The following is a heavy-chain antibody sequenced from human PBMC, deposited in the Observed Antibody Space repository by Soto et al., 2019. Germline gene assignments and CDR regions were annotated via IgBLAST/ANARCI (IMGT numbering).Heavy chain of an antibody. J-gene: IGHJ6*02. CDR1: GFSFTRYG. CDR2: ISDDGRNL. V-gene: IGHV3-30*18. CDR3: GKDDYPLAAPRCFDVGV. D-gene: IGHD5-12*01. Sequence: GGSLRLSCAASGFSFTRYGMHWVRQAPGKGLEWVAVISDDGRNLHHGDSVRGRFTISRDNSQSTLYLQMNSLKPEDTAVYYCGKDDYPLAAPRCFDVGVWGQQTTVAVSS.